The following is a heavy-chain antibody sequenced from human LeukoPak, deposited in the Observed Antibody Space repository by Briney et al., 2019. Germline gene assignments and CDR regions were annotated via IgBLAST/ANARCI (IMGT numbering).Heavy chain of an antibody. CDR2: VYTNGGT. CDR3: AGGHSGSSAKILYYYYMDV. CDR1: GGSINSDF. J-gene: IGHJ6*03. V-gene: IGHV4-4*07. Sequence: SETLSLTCVVSGGSINSDFWSWIRQPAGKGLEWIGRVYTNGGTNYNPSLKSRVAISIDTAKNQFSLRVRSVTAADTAIYYCAGGHSGSSAKILYYYYMDVWGKGTTVTVFS. D-gene: IGHD1-26*01.